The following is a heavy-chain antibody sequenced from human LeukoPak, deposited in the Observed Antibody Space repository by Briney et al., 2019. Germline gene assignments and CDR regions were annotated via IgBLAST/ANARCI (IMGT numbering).Heavy chain of an antibody. CDR3: ARDRGNSGSDY. D-gene: IGHD4-23*01. CDR1: GFTFSGYR. Sequence: GGSLRLSCAASGFTFSGYRMHWVRQGPGKGLVWVLRINSDGNSINYADSVKGRFTISRDNAKNTLYLQMNSLRAEDTAVYYCARDRGNSGSDYWGQGTLVTVSP. V-gene: IGHV3-74*01. J-gene: IGHJ4*02. CDR2: INSDGNSI.